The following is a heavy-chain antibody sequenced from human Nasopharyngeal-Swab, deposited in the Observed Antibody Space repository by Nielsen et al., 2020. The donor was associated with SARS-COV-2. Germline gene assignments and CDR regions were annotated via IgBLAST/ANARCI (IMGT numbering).Heavy chain of an antibody. Sequence: SLNISCAASGFTFSSYAMHWVRQAPCKGLEWVAVISYDGSNKYYSDSVKGRFTISRDNSKNTLYLQMNSLRAEDTAVYYCARARGSSGYYYDYYYYMDVWGKGTTVTVSS. CDR3: ARARGSSGYYYDYYYYMDV. V-gene: IGHV3-30-3*01. CDR1: GFTFSSYA. CDR2: ISYDGSNK. D-gene: IGHD3-22*01. J-gene: IGHJ6*03.